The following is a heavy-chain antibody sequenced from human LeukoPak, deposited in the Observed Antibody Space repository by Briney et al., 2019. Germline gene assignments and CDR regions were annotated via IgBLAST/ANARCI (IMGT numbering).Heavy chain of an antibody. CDR2: IYPGDSDT. Sequence: LGESLKISCKGSGYSFSTYWIGWVRQMPGKGLEWMGIIYPGDSDTRYSPSFQGQVTISADKSISTAYLQWSSLKASDTAMYYCARISLGDYDSSGYDYWGQGTLVTVSS. J-gene: IGHJ4*02. CDR1: GYSFSTYW. V-gene: IGHV5-51*01. CDR3: ARISLGDYDSSGYDY. D-gene: IGHD3-22*01.